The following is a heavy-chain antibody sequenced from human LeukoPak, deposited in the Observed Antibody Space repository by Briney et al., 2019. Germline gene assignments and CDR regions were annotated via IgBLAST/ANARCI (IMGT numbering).Heavy chain of an antibody. D-gene: IGHD2-15*01. CDR3: ARDGRGGRENWFDP. CDR2: ILPKFGTT. CDR1: GGTFSNYA. Sequence: SVKVSCKASGGTFSNYAFSWVRQAPGQGLEWLGRILPKFGTTNSAQKFQDRVRITADKYTNTVYMELSSLRSGDTAVYYCARDGRGGRENWFDPWGQGTLVTVSS. V-gene: IGHV1-69*06. J-gene: IGHJ5*02.